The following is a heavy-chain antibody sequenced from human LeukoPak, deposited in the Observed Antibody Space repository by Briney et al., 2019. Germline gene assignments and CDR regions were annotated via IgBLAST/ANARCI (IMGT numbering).Heavy chain of an antibody. J-gene: IGHJ3*02. D-gene: IGHD3-10*01. CDR1: GFTFDDYA. CDR2: ISWNRGSI. V-gene: IGHV3-9*01. Sequence: GGSLRLSCAASGFTFDDYAMHWVRQAPGKGLEWVSGISWNRGSIGYADSVKGRFTISRDNAKDSLYLQMNSLRAEDTAVYYCTRGTYYHGSGDAFDIWGQGTMVTVSS. CDR3: TRGTYYHGSGDAFDI.